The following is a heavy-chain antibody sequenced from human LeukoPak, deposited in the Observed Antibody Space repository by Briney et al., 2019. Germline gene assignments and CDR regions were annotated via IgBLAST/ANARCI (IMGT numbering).Heavy chain of an antibody. D-gene: IGHD3-3*01. V-gene: IGHV4-59*11. J-gene: IGHJ6*03. Sequence: SETLSLTCTVSGVPISSHYWSWVRQPPGKGLEWIGNIYDSESTHYKSSLKSRVTISVDTSKNQFSLRLRSVTAADTAVYYCARVLQNYYYLDVWGKGTTVTVSS. CDR1: GVPISSHY. CDR2: IYDSEST. CDR3: ARVLQNYYYLDV.